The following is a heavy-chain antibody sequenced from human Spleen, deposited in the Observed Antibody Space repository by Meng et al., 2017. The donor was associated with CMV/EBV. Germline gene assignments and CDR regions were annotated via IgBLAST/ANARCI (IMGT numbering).Heavy chain of an antibody. Sequence: KASGYTFTGYYMNWVRQAPGQGLEWMGWINPKSGDTNYAQNFQDRVTMTRDTSISTAYMELSRLRSDDTAVYYCARSPLGYHAWYFDLWGRGTLVTVSS. CDR2: INPKSGDT. V-gene: IGHV1-2*02. D-gene: IGHD3-22*01. CDR3: ARSPLGYHAWYFDL. J-gene: IGHJ2*01. CDR1: GYTFTGYY.